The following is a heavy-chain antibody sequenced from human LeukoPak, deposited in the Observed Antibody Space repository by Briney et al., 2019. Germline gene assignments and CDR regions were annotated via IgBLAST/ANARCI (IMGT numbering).Heavy chain of an antibody. J-gene: IGHJ5*02. CDR2: ISAYNGNT. V-gene: IGHV1-18*01. Sequence: GASVKVSCKASGYTFTSYGISWVRQAPGQGLEWMGWISAYNGNTNYAQKFQGRVTMTRDMSTSTVYMELSSLRSEDTAVYYCAISGAYCSSTSCTSGTGWFDPWGQGTLVTVSS. D-gene: IGHD2-2*01. CDR1: GYTFTSYG. CDR3: AISGAYCSSTSCTSGTGWFDP.